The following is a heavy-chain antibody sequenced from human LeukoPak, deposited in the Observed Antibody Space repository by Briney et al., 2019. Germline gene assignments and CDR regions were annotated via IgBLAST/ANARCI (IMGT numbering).Heavy chain of an antibody. CDR1: GFTFDDYG. J-gene: IGHJ4*02. CDR2: INWNGGST. V-gene: IGHV3-20*04. D-gene: IGHD6-13*01. CDR3: ARGTLKAAATDFDY. Sequence: GGSLRLSCAASGFTFDDYGMSWVRHAPGKGLEWVSGINWNGGSTAYADSVKGRFTISRNNANNSLYLQMNSLRAEDTALYYCARGTLKAAATDFDYWGQGTLVTVSS.